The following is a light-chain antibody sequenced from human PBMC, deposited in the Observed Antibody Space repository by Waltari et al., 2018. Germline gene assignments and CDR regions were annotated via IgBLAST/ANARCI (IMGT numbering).Light chain of an antibody. J-gene: IGKJ1*01. CDR3: QQHSNYWT. CDR2: KAS. Sequence: DIQMTQSPSTLSASVGDRVTITCRASQNLNSWLAWYQQKPGKAPKLLIYKASSLESGVPSRFSGSGSWTEFTLTISSLQPDDFATYYCQQHSNYWTFGQGTKVEIK. V-gene: IGKV1-5*03. CDR1: QNLNSW.